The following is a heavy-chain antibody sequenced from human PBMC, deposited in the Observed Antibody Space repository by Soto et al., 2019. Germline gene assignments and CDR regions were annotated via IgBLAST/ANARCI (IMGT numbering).Heavy chain of an antibody. V-gene: IGHV3-15*01. Sequence: GGSLRLSCAASGFTFSNAWMSWVRQAPGKGLEWVGRIKSKTDGGTTDYAAPVKGRFTISRDDSKNTLYLQMNSLKTEDTAVYYCTTAGYSSSWSYYFDYWGQGTLVTVSS. D-gene: IGHD6-13*01. CDR3: TTAGYSSSWSYYFDY. CDR2: IKSKTDGGTT. J-gene: IGHJ4*02. CDR1: GFTFSNAW.